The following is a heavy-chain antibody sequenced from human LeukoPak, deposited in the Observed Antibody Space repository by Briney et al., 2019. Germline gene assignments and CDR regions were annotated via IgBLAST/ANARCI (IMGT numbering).Heavy chain of an antibody. CDR1: GYTLTELS. V-gene: IGHV1-24*01. CDR3: ATLGCIYLVTPSTMRKYSGCPDY. CDR2: FDPEDGET. Sequence: ASVKVSCKVSGYTLTELSMHWVRQAPGKGLEWMGGFDPEDGETIYAQKFQGRVTMTEDTSTDTAYMELSSLRSEDTAVYYCATLGCIYLVTPSTMRKYSGCPDYWGQGTLVTVSS. J-gene: IGHJ4*02. D-gene: IGHD3-22*01.